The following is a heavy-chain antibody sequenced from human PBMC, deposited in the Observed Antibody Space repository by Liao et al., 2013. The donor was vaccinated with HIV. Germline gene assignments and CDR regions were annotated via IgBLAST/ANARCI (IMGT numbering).Heavy chain of an antibody. D-gene: IGHD3-10*01. CDR2: INHSGST. J-gene: IGHJ4*02. CDR1: GGSFSGYY. Sequence: QVQLQESGPGLVKPSQTLSLTCAVYGGSFSGYYWNWIRQPPGKGLEWIGEINHSGSTNYNPSHKSRVTISVDTSKNQFSLKLSSVTAADTAVYYCARGRRYYSSGRWGXYWGQGTLVTVSS. V-gene: IGHV4-34*09. CDR3: ARGRRYYSSGRWGXY.